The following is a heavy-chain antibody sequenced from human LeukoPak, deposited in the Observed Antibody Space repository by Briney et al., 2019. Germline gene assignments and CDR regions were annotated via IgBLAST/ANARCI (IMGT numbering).Heavy chain of an antibody. CDR3: ARAPFRSSWPTFDY. Sequence: GASVKVSCKASGYTFTSYAMHWVRQAPGQRLEWMGWINAGNGNTKYSQKFQGRVTITADESTSTAYMELSSLRSEDTAVYYCARAPFRSSWPTFDYWGQGTLVTVSS. CDR1: GYTFTSYA. CDR2: INAGNGNT. J-gene: IGHJ4*02. D-gene: IGHD6-13*01. V-gene: IGHV1-3*01.